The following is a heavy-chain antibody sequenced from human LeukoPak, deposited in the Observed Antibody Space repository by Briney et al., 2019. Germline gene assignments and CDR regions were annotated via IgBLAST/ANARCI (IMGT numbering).Heavy chain of an antibody. CDR3: ASADCNGGSCHGILLDY. J-gene: IGHJ4*02. Sequence: GASVKVSCKASGYTFTSYDINWVRQATGQGLEWMGWMNPNSGNTGYAQKFQGRVTITRNTSISTAYMELSSLRSEDTAVYYCASADCNGGSCHGILLDYWGQGTLVTVSS. D-gene: IGHD2-15*01. V-gene: IGHV1-8*03. CDR2: MNPNSGNT. CDR1: GYTFTSYD.